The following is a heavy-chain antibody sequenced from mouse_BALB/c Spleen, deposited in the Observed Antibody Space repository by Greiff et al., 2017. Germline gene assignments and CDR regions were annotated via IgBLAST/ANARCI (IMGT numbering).Heavy chain of an antibody. CDR2: INSNGGST. Sequence: EVMLVESGGGLVKLGGSLKLSCAASGFTFSSYYMSWVRQTPEKRLELVAAINSNGGSTYYPDTVKGRFTISRDNAKNTLYLQMSSLKSEDTALYYCARQGVYRYDGDAGDYWGQGTSVTVSS. D-gene: IGHD2-14*01. CDR1: GFTFSSYY. CDR3: ARQGVYRYDGDAGDY. V-gene: IGHV5-6-2*01. J-gene: IGHJ4*01.